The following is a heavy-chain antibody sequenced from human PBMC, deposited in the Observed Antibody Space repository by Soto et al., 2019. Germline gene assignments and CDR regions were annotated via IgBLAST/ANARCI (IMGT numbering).Heavy chain of an antibody. Sequence: ESGGGLVQPGGSLTLSCAVSGLTFGDHYMEWVRQAPGKGLEWVARSRNKAKSYSTDFAASVKGRFTISRDESKNSLNLQMNSLMTEDTAVYYCSILEGAWGQGTLVTVSS. J-gene: IGHJ5*02. V-gene: IGHV3-72*01. CDR3: SILEGA. CDR1: GLTFGDHY. CDR2: SRNKAKSYST. D-gene: IGHD2-21*01.